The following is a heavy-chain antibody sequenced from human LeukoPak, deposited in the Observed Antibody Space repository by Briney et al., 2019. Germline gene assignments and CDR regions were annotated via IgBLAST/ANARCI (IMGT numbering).Heavy chain of an antibody. CDR2: IYYSGTT. CDR1: GGSISTYY. CDR3: SREFDT. J-gene: IGHJ5*02. V-gene: IGHV4-59*01. Sequence: PSETLSLTCTVSGGSISTYYWSWIRQPPGKGLEWIGNIYYSGTTNYNPYLKSRVTISVDTSKSHFSLKLTSVTAADTAVYYCSREFDTWGQGAQVTVSS. D-gene: IGHD3-10*01.